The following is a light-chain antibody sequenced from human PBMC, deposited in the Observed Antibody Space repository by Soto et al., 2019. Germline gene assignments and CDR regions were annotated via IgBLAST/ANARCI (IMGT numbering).Light chain of an antibody. Sequence: EIVLTQSPATLSLSPGERAILSCRASQSVGTYLAWYQQKPGQAPRLLIYGASSRATGIPDRFSGSGSGTDFTLTISRLEPEDFAVYYCQQYGSSPITFGQGTRLEIK. J-gene: IGKJ5*01. CDR1: QSVGTY. CDR2: GAS. CDR3: QQYGSSPIT. V-gene: IGKV3-20*01.